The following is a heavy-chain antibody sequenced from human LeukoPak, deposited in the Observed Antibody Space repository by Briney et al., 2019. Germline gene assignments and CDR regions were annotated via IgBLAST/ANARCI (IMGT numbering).Heavy chain of an antibody. Sequence: GGSLRLSCAASGFTFSSYAMSWVRQAPGKGLEWVSASSGSGGSTYYADSVKGRFTISRDNSKNTLYLQMNSLRAEDTAVYYCAKGPAFYYDSSGSYFDFWGQGTLVTVSS. CDR2: SSGSGGST. CDR3: AKGPAFYYDSSGSYFDF. CDR1: GFTFSSYA. D-gene: IGHD3-22*01. J-gene: IGHJ4*02. V-gene: IGHV3-23*01.